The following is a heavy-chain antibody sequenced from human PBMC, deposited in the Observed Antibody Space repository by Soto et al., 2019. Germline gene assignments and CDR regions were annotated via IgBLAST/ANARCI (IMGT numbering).Heavy chain of an antibody. CDR3: AHRRDGGLRLGAYYFDY. V-gene: IGHV2-5*02. CDR2: IYWDDDK. Sequence: QITLKESGPTLVKPTQTLTLTCTFSGFSLSTSGVGVGWIRQPPGKALEWLALIYWDDDKRYSPSLKSRLTITKDTSKNQVVLTMTNMDPVDTATYYCAHRRDGGLRLGAYYFDYWGQGTLVTVSS. D-gene: IGHD5-12*01. CDR1: GFSLSTSGVG. J-gene: IGHJ4*02.